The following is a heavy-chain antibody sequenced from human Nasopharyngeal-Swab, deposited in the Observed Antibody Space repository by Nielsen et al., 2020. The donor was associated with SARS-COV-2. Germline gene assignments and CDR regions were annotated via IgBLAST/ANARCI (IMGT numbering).Heavy chain of an antibody. Sequence: IRQRPGKALEWLALIYWDDGKSYSPDLKSRRTITKDTSKNQVVLTLTNMDPVDKTTYYCAHSDRYSRSWDGGGGYWYFDLWGRGTLVTVSS. V-gene: IGHV2-5*02. CDR3: AHSDRYSRSWDGGGGYWYFDL. D-gene: IGHD6-13*01. CDR2: IYWDDGK. J-gene: IGHJ2*01.